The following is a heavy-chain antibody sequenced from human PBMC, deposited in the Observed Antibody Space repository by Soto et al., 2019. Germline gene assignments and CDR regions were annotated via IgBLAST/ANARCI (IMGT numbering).Heavy chain of an antibody. V-gene: IGHV4-39*01. Sequence: SETLSLTGTVSADSISSSSSFWAWDRQPPGKGLEWIGAISFGGPTSYNPSLSSGITLFVDTSKSQCSLDLTSVTAADTAMYYCARHRRETGTYAQPLDSWGQGTLVTVAS. CDR1: ADSISSSSSF. CDR3: ARHRRETGTYAQPLDS. J-gene: IGHJ4*02. CDR2: ISFGGPT. D-gene: IGHD1-1*01.